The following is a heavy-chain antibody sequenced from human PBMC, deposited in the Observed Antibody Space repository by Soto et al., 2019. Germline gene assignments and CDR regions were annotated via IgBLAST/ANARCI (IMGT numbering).Heavy chain of an antibody. J-gene: IGHJ4*02. V-gene: IGHV3-7*03. CDR3: VKLRGEYTVFDY. Sequence: GGSLRLSCAPSGFTFSNYWMSWVRQAPGQGLEWVASIKQDGSVKHYVDSVKGRFTISRDNAEKSLHLQMNSLRAEDTAVYYCVKLRGEYTVFDYWGQGARVTVSS. D-gene: IGHD4-17*01. CDR1: GFTFSNYW. CDR2: IKQDGSVK.